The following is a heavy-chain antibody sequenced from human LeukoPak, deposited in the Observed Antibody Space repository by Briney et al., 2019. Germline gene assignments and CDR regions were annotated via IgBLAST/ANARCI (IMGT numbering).Heavy chain of an antibody. CDR2: ITGVGGNT. J-gene: IGHJ5*02. V-gene: IGHV3-23*01. D-gene: IGHD3-10*01. Sequence: GGSLRLSCATSEFTFGSYDMTWVRQAPGKGLEWVSGITGVGGNTYYADSVKGRFTISRDNSKNTLYLQMNSLRAEDTAAYYCAKDAVRGSGRINWFDTWGQGTLVTVSS. CDR3: AKDAVRGSGRINWFDT. CDR1: EFTFGSYD.